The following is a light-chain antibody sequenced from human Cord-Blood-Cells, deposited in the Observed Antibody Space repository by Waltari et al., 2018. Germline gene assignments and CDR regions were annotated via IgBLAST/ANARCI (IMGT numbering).Light chain of an antibody. CDR3: QQDYSTPRT. CDR1: QSVLDSSNNKNY. Sequence: IVMTQSPDSLAVSLCERATINCTCRQSVLDSSNNKNYLTWDQQKPGQPPKLLIYWASTRETGVPDRVRGSGSWTDFTLTHSSLQAEDVAVYYCQQDYSTPRTFGQGTKVEIK. J-gene: IGKJ1*01. CDR2: WAS. V-gene: IGKV4-1*01.